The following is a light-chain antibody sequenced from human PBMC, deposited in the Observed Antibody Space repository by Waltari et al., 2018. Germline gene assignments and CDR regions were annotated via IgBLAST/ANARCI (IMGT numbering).Light chain of an antibody. J-gene: IGKJ4*01. V-gene: IGKV3-20*01. CDR2: DAS. Sequence: EFVLTQSPGTLSLSPGERATLSCRASQSVSSSYLAWYQQKPGQAPRLLIYDASSRATGIPDRFSGSGSGTDFTLTINRLEPEDFAVYYCQQYHSSPPTFGGGTKVEIK. CDR1: QSVSSSY. CDR3: QQYHSSPPT.